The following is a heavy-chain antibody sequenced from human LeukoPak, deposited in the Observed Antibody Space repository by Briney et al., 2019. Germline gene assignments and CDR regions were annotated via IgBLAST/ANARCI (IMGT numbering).Heavy chain of an antibody. CDR2: ISGSDGTT. Sequence: GGSLRLSCAASGFAFSDYAMTWVRQAPGQGLEWVSAISGSDGTTYYADSVKGRFTISRDNSKNTLYLQMNSLRADDTAVYYCAKYYYDSGTYSFDYWGQGTLVTVSS. CDR3: AKYYYDSGTYSFDY. CDR1: GFAFSDYA. J-gene: IGHJ4*02. D-gene: IGHD3-10*01. V-gene: IGHV3-23*01.